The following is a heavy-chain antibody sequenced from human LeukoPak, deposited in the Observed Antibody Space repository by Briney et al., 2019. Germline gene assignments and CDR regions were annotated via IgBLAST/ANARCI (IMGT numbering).Heavy chain of an antibody. D-gene: IGHD4-17*01. J-gene: IGHJ4*02. CDR2: VNHSGYT. V-gene: IGHV4-34*01. CDR1: GTSFSSYY. Sequence: PSETLSLTCAVSGTSFSSYYWSWIRQPPGKGLEWIGEVNHSGYTNDNPSLKSRVTISVDTSKNQFSLRLRSVTAADTGVYFCARMTTGHDFRGQGTLVTVSS. CDR3: ARMTTGHDF.